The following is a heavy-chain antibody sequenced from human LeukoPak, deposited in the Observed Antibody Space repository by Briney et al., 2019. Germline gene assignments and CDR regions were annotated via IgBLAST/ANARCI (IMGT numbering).Heavy chain of an antibody. CDR1: ASTFTGYY. J-gene: IGHJ5*02. V-gene: IGHV1-2*02. CDR2: INPNSGGT. CDR3: ARDQVWFDP. Sequence: ASVKVSCKASASTFTGYYIHWVRQAPGQGLEWMGWINPNSGGTKYAQKFQGRVTRTRDTSISTAYMELSRLRSDDTAVYYCARDQVWFDPWGQGTLVTVSS.